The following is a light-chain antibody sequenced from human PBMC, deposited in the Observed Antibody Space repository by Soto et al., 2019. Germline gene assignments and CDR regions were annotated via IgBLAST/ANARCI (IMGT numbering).Light chain of an antibody. CDR2: WSS. CDR1: QSMLSPSNNKNY. Sequence: DIVMTQSPDSLAVSLGEMAAISCKSSQSMLSPSNNKNYLAWYQQKPGLPPRLLIFWSSIRESGVPDRFHGSGSGTDFTLTISSVQAEDVAFYYCPQHYDTPTFGQGTRLEIK. V-gene: IGKV4-1*01. CDR3: PQHYDTPT. J-gene: IGKJ5*01.